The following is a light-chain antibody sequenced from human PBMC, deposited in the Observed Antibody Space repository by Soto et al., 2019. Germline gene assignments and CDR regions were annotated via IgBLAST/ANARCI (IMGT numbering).Light chain of an antibody. CDR3: QQYNTYSWT. CDR1: QSISGW. J-gene: IGKJ1*01. V-gene: IGKV1-5*01. CDR2: DAS. Sequence: DIQMTQSPSTLSASAGDRVTITCRASQSISGWLAWYQHKPGKAPKLLIYDASSLESGVPSRFSGSGSGTEFTLTISSLQPDDFATFYCQQYNTYSWTFGQGTKVDIK.